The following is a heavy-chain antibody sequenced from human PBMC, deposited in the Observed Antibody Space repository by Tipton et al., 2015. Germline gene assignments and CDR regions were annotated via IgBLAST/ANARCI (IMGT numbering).Heavy chain of an antibody. CDR1: SDSISKYY. CDR2: IQYSGST. Sequence: GSLRLSCSVSSDSISKYYWSWIRQPPGKELEWIGYIQYSGSTNYNPSLKSRVTISVDTSKNQFSLKLSSVTAADTAVYYCARDLEHGMDVWGQGTTVTVSS. D-gene: IGHD3-3*01. J-gene: IGHJ6*02. V-gene: IGHV4-59*01. CDR3: ARDLEHGMDV.